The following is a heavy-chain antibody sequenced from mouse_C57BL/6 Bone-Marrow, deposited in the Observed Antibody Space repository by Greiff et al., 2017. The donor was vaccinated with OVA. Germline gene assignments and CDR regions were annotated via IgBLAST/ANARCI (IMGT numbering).Heavy chain of an antibody. J-gene: IGHJ2*01. D-gene: IGHD1-1*01. CDR3: ARLGYYYGSSYYFDY. CDR1: GFSLTSYG. Sequence: VKLMESGPGLVQPSQSLSITCTVSGFSLTSYGVHWVRQSPGQGLEWLGVIWSGGSTDYNAAFISRLSISKDNSKSQVFFKMNSLQADDTAIYYCARLGYYYGSSYYFDYWGQGTTLTVSS. CDR2: IWSGGST. V-gene: IGHV2-2*01.